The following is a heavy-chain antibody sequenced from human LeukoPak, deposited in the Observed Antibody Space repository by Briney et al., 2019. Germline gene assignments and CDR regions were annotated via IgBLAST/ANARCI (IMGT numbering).Heavy chain of an antibody. V-gene: IGHV1-46*01. D-gene: IGHD1-1*01. CDR1: GYPFTGYY. CDR2: INPSGGST. CDR3: ARANWNDARRAFDI. J-gene: IGHJ3*02. Sequence: ASVKVSCKASGYPFTGYYVHWVRQAPGQGLEWMGIINPSGGSTSYAQKFQGRVTMTRDTSTSTVYMELSSLRSEDTAVYYCARANWNDARRAFDIWGQGTMVTVYS.